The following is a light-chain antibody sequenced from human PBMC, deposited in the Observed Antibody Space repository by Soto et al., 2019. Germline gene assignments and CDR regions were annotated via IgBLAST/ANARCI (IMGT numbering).Light chain of an antibody. Sequence: EIVWTQSPATLSSFPGDRVTLSCRASQYINTRLAWYQHRPGQAPRLLIYQTSIRAAGIPARFSASGTGTDFTLTISRLEPEDFAVYYCQQYGSSPPVTFGQGTRLEIK. CDR2: QTS. V-gene: IGKV3-20*01. CDR3: QQYGSSPPVT. J-gene: IGKJ5*01. CDR1: QYINTR.